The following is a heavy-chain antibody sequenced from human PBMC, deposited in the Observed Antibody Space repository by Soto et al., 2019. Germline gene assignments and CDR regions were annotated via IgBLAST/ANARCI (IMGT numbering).Heavy chain of an antibody. CDR1: GGSISSGAYY. CDR3: ARESRDGFNSPFDS. CDR2: IYYSGST. J-gene: IGHJ4*02. V-gene: IGHV4-31*03. Sequence: QVQLQESDPGLVKPSQTLSLTCTVSGGSISSGAYYWSWIRQHPGKGLEWIGYIYYSGSTSYNPSLKSRVTISVDTSKNQFSLKLSSMTAADTAVYYCARESRDGFNSPFDSWGQGTLVTVSS. D-gene: IGHD5-12*01.